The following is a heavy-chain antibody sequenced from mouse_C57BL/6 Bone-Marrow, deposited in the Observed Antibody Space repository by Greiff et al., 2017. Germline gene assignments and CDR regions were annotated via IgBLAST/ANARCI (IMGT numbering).Heavy chain of an antibody. CDR3: ARGTAQATTWFAY. CDR1: GYTFTDYY. D-gene: IGHD3-2*02. CDR2: INPNNGGT. Sequence: VQLKQSGPELVQPGASVKISCKASGYTFTDYYMNWVKQSHGKSLEWIGDINPNNGGTSYNQKFKGKATLTVDKSSSTAYMELRSLTSEDSAVYYCARGTAQATTWFAYWGQGTLVTVSA. V-gene: IGHV1-26*01. J-gene: IGHJ3*01.